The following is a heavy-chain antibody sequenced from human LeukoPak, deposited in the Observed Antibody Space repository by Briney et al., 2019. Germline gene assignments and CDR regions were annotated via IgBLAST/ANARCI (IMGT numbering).Heavy chain of an antibody. D-gene: IGHD3-22*01. CDR2: IYSGGST. V-gene: IGHV3-66*01. CDR3: AITGGYAFDY. Sequence: GGSLRLSCAASGFTVSANYMSWVRQAPGKGLEWVSVIYSGGSTYYADSVKGRFTISRDTSKNMVYIQMNSLKAEDTAVYYCAITGGYAFDYWGQGTLVTVSS. J-gene: IGHJ4*02. CDR1: GFTVSANY.